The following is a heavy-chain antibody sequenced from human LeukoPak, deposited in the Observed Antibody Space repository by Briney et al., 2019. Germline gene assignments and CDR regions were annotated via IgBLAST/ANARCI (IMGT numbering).Heavy chain of an antibody. J-gene: IGHJ5*02. CDR2: INPNSGGT. CDR1: GYTFTGYY. V-gene: IGHV1-2*02. CDR3: ARGTPYSSGWYEGNWFDP. Sequence: ASVKVSCKASGYTFTGYYKHWVRQAPGQGLEWMGWINPNSGGTNYAQKFQGRVTITADESTSTAYMELSSLRSEDTAVYYCARGTPYSSGWYEGNWFDPWGQGTLVTVSS. D-gene: IGHD6-19*01.